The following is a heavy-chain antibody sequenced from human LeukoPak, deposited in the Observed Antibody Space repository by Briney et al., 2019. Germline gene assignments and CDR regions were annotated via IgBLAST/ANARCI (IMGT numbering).Heavy chain of an antibody. Sequence: ASVKVSCKASGYTFTSYGISWVRQAPGQGLEWMGWISGYNGNTNYAQKLQGRVTMTTDTSTSTVYMELSSLRSEDTAVYYCARGIATAGAPFDYWGQGTLITVSS. CDR1: GYTFTSYG. CDR3: ARGIATAGAPFDY. CDR2: ISGYNGNT. J-gene: IGHJ4*02. V-gene: IGHV1-18*01. D-gene: IGHD2-21*02.